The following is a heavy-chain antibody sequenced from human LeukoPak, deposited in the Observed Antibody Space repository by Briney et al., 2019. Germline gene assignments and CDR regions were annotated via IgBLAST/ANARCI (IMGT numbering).Heavy chain of an antibody. CDR1: GGSISSYY. CDR3: ARDPELYAFDI. V-gene: IGHV4-59*01. CDR2: IYYSGST. D-gene: IGHD3-10*01. J-gene: IGHJ3*02. Sequence: SETLSLTCTVSGGSISSYYWSWIRQPPGKGLEWIGYIYYSGSTNYNPSLKSRVTISVDTSKNQFSLKLSSVTAADTAVYYYARDPELYAFDIWGQGTMVTVSS.